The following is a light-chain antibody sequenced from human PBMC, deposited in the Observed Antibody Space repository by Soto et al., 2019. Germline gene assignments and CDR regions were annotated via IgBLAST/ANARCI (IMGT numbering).Light chain of an antibody. CDR1: SSDVGGYNY. CDR3: SSYAGSIYYV. Sequence: QSVLTQPPSASGSPGQSVTISCTGTSSDVGGYNYVSWYQQHPGKAPKLMIYEVSKRPSGVPDRFSGSKSGNTASLTVSGLQAEDEADYYGSSYAGSIYYVFGTGTKVTVL. V-gene: IGLV2-8*01. J-gene: IGLJ1*01. CDR2: EVS.